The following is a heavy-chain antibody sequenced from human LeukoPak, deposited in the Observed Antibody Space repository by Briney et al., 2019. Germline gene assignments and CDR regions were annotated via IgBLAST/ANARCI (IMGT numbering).Heavy chain of an antibody. CDR1: GGSINSYY. Sequence: SETLSLTCTVSGGSINSYYWSWIRQPPGKGLEWIGYIYNSGSTNYNPPLKSRVTISVDTSKNQFSLKLSSVTAADTAVYYCARGSSSWSYYYYYYMDVWGKGTTVTISS. CDR3: ARGSSSWSYYYYYYMDV. CDR2: IYNSGST. J-gene: IGHJ6*03. D-gene: IGHD6-13*01. V-gene: IGHV4-59*01.